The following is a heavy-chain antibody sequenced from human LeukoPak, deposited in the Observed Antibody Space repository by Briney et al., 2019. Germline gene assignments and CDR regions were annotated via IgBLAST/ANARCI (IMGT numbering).Heavy chain of an antibody. Sequence: LRLSCAASGFTVSSNYMSWIRQHPGKGLEWIGYIYYSGSTYYNPSLKSRVTISVDTSKNQFSLKLSPVTAADTAVYYCARAYDSSSDSAFDIWGQGTMVTVSS. CDR1: GFTVSSNY. J-gene: IGHJ3*02. CDR3: ARAYDSSSDSAFDI. V-gene: IGHV4-31*02. CDR2: IYYSGST. D-gene: IGHD3-22*01.